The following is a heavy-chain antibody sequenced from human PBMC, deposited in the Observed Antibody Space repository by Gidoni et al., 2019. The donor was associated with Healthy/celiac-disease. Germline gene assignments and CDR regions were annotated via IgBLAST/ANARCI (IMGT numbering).Heavy chain of an antibody. Sequence: QVQLVESRGGVVQPGRSLRLSCAASGFTFRSDAMHWVRQAPGKGLEWVAVISYDGSNKYYADSVKGRFTISRDNSKNTLYLQMNSLRAEDTAVYYCASMIVGTELYGMDVWGQGTTVTVSS. V-gene: IGHV3-30-3*01. J-gene: IGHJ6*02. CDR1: GFTFRSDA. CDR2: ISYDGSNK. CDR3: ASMIVGTELYGMDV. D-gene: IGHD2-21*01.